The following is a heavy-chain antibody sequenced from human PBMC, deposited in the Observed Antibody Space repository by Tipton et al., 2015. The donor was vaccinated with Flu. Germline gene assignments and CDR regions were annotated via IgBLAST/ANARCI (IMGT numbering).Heavy chain of an antibody. V-gene: IGHV4-59*12. CDR3: ARDYYDSRHDAFDL. Sequence: TLSLTCTVSGGSISGYYWTWIRQPPGKGLEWIGYIYYSGSTNYNPSLKSRVTISVDTSKNQFSLKLSSVTAADTAVYYCARDYYDSRHDAFDLWGQGIMVTVSS. J-gene: IGHJ3*01. CDR1: GGSISGYY. CDR2: IYYSGST. D-gene: IGHD3-22*01.